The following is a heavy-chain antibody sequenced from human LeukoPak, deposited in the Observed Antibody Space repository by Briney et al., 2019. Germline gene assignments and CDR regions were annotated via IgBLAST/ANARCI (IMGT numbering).Heavy chain of an antibody. Sequence: GGSLRLSCAASGFTFSSYGMHWVRQAPGKGLEWVAVISYDGSNKYYADSVKGRLTISRDNSKNTLYLQMNSLRAEDTAVYYCATSVGYSYGPFDYWGQGTLVTVSS. CDR1: GFTFSSYG. D-gene: IGHD5-18*01. V-gene: IGHV3-30*03. CDR2: ISYDGSNK. J-gene: IGHJ4*02. CDR3: ATSVGYSYGPFDY.